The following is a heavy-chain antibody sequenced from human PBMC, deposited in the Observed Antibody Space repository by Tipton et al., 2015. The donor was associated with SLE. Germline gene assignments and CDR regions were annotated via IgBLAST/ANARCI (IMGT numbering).Heavy chain of an antibody. V-gene: IGHV4-59*12. D-gene: IGHD6-19*01. CDR3: ARVRGGWANDASDI. CDR2: IYYSGDT. Sequence: TLSLTCSVSGGSMTGSYWSWVRQPPGRGLEWIGSIYYSGDTHYNPSLNSRVTLSVDTSKNQFSLKLSSVSAADTADYYCARVRGGWANDASDIWGQGTMVTVSS. J-gene: IGHJ3*02. CDR1: GGSMTGSY.